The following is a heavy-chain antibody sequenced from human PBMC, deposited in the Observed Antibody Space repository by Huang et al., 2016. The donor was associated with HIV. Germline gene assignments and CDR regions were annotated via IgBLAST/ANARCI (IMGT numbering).Heavy chain of an antibody. V-gene: IGHV1-8*02. CDR1: GYTFTHYD. Sequence: QVPLVQSGAEVKKPGASVNVSCKASGYTFTHYDINWVRQAPGRGLEGMGGMKPNTGNTGFAKSFQGRVTMTMKTSITTAYMELTSLTSEDTAVYYCARSAYGDLDYWGLGTLVIVSS. J-gene: IGHJ4*02. CDR3: ARSAYGDLDY. CDR2: MKPNTGNT. D-gene: IGHD4-17*01.